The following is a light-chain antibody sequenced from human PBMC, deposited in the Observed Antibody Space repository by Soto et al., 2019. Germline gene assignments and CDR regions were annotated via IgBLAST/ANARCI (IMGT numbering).Light chain of an antibody. Sequence: ESVLTQSPATLSLSPGGRATLYRMASQSVSSYLAWYQQKPGQAPRLLIYDASIRATGIPARFSGSESGTDFTLTISSLEPEDFAVYYCQQRSNWPPITFGQGTRLEIK. CDR3: QQRSNWPPIT. V-gene: IGKV3-11*01. J-gene: IGKJ5*01. CDR2: DAS. CDR1: QSVSSY.